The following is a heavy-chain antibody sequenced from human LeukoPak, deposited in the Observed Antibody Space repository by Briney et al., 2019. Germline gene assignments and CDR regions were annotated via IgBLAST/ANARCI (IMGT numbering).Heavy chain of an antibody. J-gene: IGHJ3*02. Sequence: ASVKVSCKASGGTFSSYAISWVRQAPGQGLEWMGGIIPIFGTANYAQKFQGRVTITTDESTSTAYMELSSLRSEDTAVYYCARVGSGWYYDASDIWGQGTMVTVSS. CDR1: GGTFSSYA. CDR2: IIPIFGTA. V-gene: IGHV1-69*05. CDR3: ARVGSGWYYDASDI. D-gene: IGHD6-19*01.